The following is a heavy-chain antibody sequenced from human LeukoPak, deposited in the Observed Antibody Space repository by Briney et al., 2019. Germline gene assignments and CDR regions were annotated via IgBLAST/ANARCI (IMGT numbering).Heavy chain of an antibody. D-gene: IGHD3-10*01. CDR2: ISSSSSHM. CDR3: ARDDTSAHFFDY. Sequence: GGSLRLSCAASGFTFNIYSMSWVRPAPGKVLEWVSSISSSSSHMYYAASVKRRFTISRDNGKNALYLQMSPLIAEDTAVYYCARDDTSAHFFDYWGQGSLVTVSS. J-gene: IGHJ4*02. V-gene: IGHV3-21*01. CDR1: GFTFNIYS.